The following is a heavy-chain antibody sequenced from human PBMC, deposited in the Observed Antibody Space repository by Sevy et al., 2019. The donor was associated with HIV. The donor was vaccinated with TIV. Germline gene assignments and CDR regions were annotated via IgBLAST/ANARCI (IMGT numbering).Heavy chain of an antibody. V-gene: IGHV3-74*01. D-gene: IGHD1-26*01. Sequence: GGSLRLSCAASGFTLTSDHMHWVRQPPGKGLVWVSHINTDGKVIRYAHSVKGRFTTSRDNAKNTLYLQMNSRRGEDTSVYYCARGSRGTFGSWGQGTLVTVSS. J-gene: IGHJ4*02. CDR3: ARGSRGTFGS. CDR2: INTDGKVI. CDR1: GFTLTSDH.